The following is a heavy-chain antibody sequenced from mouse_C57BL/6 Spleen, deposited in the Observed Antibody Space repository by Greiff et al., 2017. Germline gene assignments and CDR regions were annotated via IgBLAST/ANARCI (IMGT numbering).Heavy chain of an antibody. CDR1: GYTFTSYG. V-gene: IGHV1-81*01. Sequence: VQLQQSGAELARPGASVKLSCKASGYTFTSYGLSWVKQRTGQGLEWIGEIYPRSGNTYYNEKFKGKATLTADKSSSTAYMQLRSLTSEDSAVYFCARWNDYDGFDDWGQGTTLTVSS. J-gene: IGHJ2*01. D-gene: IGHD2-4*01. CDR3: ARWNDYDGFDD. CDR2: IYPRSGNT.